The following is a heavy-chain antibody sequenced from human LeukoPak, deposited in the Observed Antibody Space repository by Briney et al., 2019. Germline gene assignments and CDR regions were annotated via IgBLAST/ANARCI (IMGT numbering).Heavy chain of an antibody. CDR1: GGSISSYY. CDR2: IYTSGST. D-gene: IGHD2-15*01. CDR3: ARELGYCSGGSCYSLAAYTFDI. Sequence: SETLSLTCTVSGGSISSYYWSWIRQPAGKGLEWIGRIYTSGSTNYNPSLKSRVTMSVDTSKNQFSLKLSSVTAADTAVCYCARELGYCSGGSCYSLAAYTFDIWGQGTMVTVSS. V-gene: IGHV4-4*07. J-gene: IGHJ3*02.